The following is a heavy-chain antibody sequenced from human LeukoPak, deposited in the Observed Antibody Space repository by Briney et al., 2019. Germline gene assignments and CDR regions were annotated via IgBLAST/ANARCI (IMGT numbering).Heavy chain of an antibody. V-gene: IGHV3-21*01. D-gene: IGHD6-19*01. CDR3: ARDQLYSSGWYGTVGYYYYMDV. CDR2: ISSSSSYI. J-gene: IGHJ6*03. CDR1: GFIFSNYW. Sequence: GGSLRLSCEASGFIFSNYWMAWVRQAPGKGLEWVSSISSSSSYIYYADSVKGRFTISRDNAKNSLYLQMNSLRAEDTAVYYCARDQLYSSGWYGTVGYYYYMDVWGKGTTVTISS.